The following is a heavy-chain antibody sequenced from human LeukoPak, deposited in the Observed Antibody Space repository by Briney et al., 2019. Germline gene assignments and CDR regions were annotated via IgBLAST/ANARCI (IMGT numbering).Heavy chain of an antibody. CDR3: ARMAIAEGFDY. Sequence: GGSLRLSCAVSGFTFSSYEMNWVRQAPGKGLEWVSYTSSSGRTIYYADSVRGRFTISRDNAKNSLYLQMNSLRVEDTAVYYCARMAIAEGFDYWGQGTLVTVSS. CDR1: GFTFSSYE. V-gene: IGHV3-48*03. CDR2: TSSSGRTI. D-gene: IGHD5-24*01. J-gene: IGHJ4*02.